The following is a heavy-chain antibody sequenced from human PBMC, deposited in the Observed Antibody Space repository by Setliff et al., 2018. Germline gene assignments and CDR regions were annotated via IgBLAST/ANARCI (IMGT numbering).Heavy chain of an antibody. V-gene: IGHV1-18*01. CDR1: GYTFRNYA. CDR3: ARAPSVELVTIRTNSWFTY. CDR2: ISVYNGDT. D-gene: IGHD5-18*01. Sequence: ASVKVSCKASGYTFRNYAFAWVRQAPGRGLEWVGWISVYNGDTNYAQKFQGRVTLTTDTSTSTAYMELRSLTSDDSAFYYCARAPSVELVTIRTNSWFTYWGQGTLGTVPQ. J-gene: IGHJ4*02.